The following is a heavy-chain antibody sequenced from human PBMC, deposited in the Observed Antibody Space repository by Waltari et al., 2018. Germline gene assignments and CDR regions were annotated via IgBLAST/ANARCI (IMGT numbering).Heavy chain of an antibody. CDR2: ISGSGGST. J-gene: IGHJ4*02. D-gene: IGHD2-2*01. CDR1: GFTFSSYA. Sequence: EVQLLESGGGLVQPGGSLRLSCAASGFTFSSYAMSWFRQAPGKGLEWVSAISGSGGSTYYADSVKGRFTISRDNSKNTLYLQMNSLRAEDTAVYYCAKRDIVVVPAAIDLDYWGQGTLVTVSS. V-gene: IGHV3-23*01. CDR3: AKRDIVVVPAAIDLDY.